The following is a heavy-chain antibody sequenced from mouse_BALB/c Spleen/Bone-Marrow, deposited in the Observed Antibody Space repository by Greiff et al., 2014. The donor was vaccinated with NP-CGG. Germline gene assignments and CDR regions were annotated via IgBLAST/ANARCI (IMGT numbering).Heavy chain of an antibody. J-gene: IGHJ4*01. CDR3: ARPSSRGLLRNYAMDY. V-gene: IGHV4-1*02. CDR2: INPDSSTI. CDR1: GFDFSRYW. D-gene: IGHD2-3*01. Sequence: EVKLVESGGGLVQPGGSLKLSCAASGFDFSRYWMSWVRQAPGKGLEWIGEINPDSSTINYTPSLKDKFIISRDNAKNTLYLQMSKVRSEDTALYYCARPSSRGLLRNYAMDYWGQGTSVTVS.